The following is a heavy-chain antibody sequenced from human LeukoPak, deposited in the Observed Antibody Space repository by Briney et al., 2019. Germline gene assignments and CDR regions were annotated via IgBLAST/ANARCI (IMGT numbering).Heavy chain of an antibody. V-gene: IGHV4-59*08. CDR3: ARRWVYDKRAFDA. CDR2: IYYTGTT. CDR1: GGSISGTYY. J-gene: IGHJ3*01. Sequence: SETLSLTCTVSGGSISGTYYWSWIRQPPGKGLEWIGYIYYTGTTDSNPSLKSRVAISLDTSKNQFSLNLSSVTAADTAVYYCARRWVYDKRAFDAWGQGTMVTVSS. D-gene: IGHD3-16*01.